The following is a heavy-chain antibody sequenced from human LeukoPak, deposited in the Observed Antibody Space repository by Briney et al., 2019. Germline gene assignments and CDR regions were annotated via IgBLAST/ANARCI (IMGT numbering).Heavy chain of an antibody. Sequence: SETLSLTCTVSGGSISSYYWSWIRQPAGKGLEWIGRIYISGSTNYNPSLKSRVTISVDKSKKHFSLKMTSVTAADTAVYYCARASHDYGDYSHFDYWGQGTLVTVSS. D-gene: IGHD4-17*01. CDR3: ARASHDYGDYSHFDY. V-gene: IGHV4-4*07. CDR1: GGSISSYY. CDR2: IYISGST. J-gene: IGHJ4*02.